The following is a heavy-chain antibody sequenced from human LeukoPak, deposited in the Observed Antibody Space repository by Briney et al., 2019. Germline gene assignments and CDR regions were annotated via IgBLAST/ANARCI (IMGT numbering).Heavy chain of an antibody. Sequence: ASVKVSCKASGYTFTSYYMHWVRQAPGQGLEWMGIINPSGGSTSYAQKFQGRVTITADESTSTAYMELSSLKSEDTAVYYCAGSGYSSGWYAYWGQGTLVTVSS. CDR3: AGSGYSSGWYAY. J-gene: IGHJ4*02. CDR2: INPSGGST. V-gene: IGHV1-46*01. D-gene: IGHD6-19*01. CDR1: GYTFTSYY.